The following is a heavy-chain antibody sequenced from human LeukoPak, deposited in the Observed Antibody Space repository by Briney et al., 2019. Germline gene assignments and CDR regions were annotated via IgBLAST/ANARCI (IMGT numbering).Heavy chain of an antibody. CDR1: GGSFSGYY. V-gene: IGHV4-34*01. J-gene: IGHJ4*02. CDR2: INHSGST. CDR3: AALPYGSGFNY. Sequence: SETLSLTCAVYGGSFSGYYWSWICQPPGKGLEWIGEINHSGSTNYNPSLKSRVTISVDTSKNQFSLKLSSVTAADTAVYYCAALPYGSGFNYWGQGTLVTASS. D-gene: IGHD3-10*01.